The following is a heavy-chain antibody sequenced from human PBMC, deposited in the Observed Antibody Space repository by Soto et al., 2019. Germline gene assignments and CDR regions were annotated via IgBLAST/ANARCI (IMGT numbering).Heavy chain of an antibody. J-gene: IGHJ5*02. CDR3: AREVGYCSSCGFYDWFDP. CDR2: INSDGSTT. CDR1: GVTFSSYW. D-gene: IGHD2-15*01. V-gene: IGHV3-74*01. Sequence: EVQLVESGGGLVQPGGSLRLSCAASGVTFSSYWMHWVRQAPGKGLVWVSRINSDGSTTTYADSVKARFTISRDNAKNTLYLQMGSLRAEDTAVYTCAREVGYCSSCGFYDWFDPWGQGTLVTVSS.